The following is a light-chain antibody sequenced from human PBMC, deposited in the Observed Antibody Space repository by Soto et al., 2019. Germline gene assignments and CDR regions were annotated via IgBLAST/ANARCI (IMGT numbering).Light chain of an antibody. CDR3: QQYKNWPRT. CDR2: GAS. CDR1: QGIRND. V-gene: IGKV1-6*01. J-gene: IGKJ1*01. Sequence: AIQVTQVASSLSASVCDSVTITCRASQGIRNDLGWYQQKSGRAPKPLILGASTLQSGVPSRCSGSGSGTDLTLTISSRQPEDFASEYCQQYKNWPRTFGQGTKVDIK.